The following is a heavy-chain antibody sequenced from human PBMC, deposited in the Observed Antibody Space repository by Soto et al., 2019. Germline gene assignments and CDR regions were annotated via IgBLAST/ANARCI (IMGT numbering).Heavy chain of an antibody. CDR2: ISYDGSNK. CDR3: ARDNRALLLRGFDY. J-gene: IGHJ4*02. D-gene: IGHD3-10*01. V-gene: IGHV3-30-3*01. Sequence: PGGSLRLSCAASGSTFSSYAMHWVRQAPGNGLEWVAVISYDGSNKYYADSVKGRFTISRDNSKNTLYLQMNSLRAEDTAVYYCARDNRALLLRGFDYWGQGALVTVSS. CDR1: GSTFSSYA.